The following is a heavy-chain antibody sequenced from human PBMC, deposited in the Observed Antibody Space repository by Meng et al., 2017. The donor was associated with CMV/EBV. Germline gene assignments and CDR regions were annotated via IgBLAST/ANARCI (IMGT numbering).Heavy chain of an antibody. V-gene: IGHV1-2*02. J-gene: IGHJ6*02. CDR3: ARDFVITIFGVVSYYGMDV. D-gene: IGHD3-3*01. CDR1: GYTFTGYY. CDR2: INPNSGGT. Sequence: ASVKVSCKASGYTFTGYYMHWVRQAPGQGLEWMGWINPNSGGTNYAQKFQGRVTMTRDTSISTAYMELSRLRSDDTAVYYCARDFVITIFGVVSYYGMDVWGQGTTVTVSS.